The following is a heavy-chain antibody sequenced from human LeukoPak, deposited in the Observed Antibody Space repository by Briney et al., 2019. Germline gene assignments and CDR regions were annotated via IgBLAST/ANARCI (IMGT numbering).Heavy chain of an antibody. Sequence: SETLSLTCTGSGGSISSYYWSWIRQPPGKGLEWIGYIYYSGSTNYNPSLKSRVTISVDTSKNQFSLKLSSVTAADTAVYYCARDLGFWSGYSYYFDYWGQGTLVTVSS. CDR3: ARDLGFWSGYSYYFDY. CDR2: IYYSGST. D-gene: IGHD3-3*01. CDR1: GGSISSYY. J-gene: IGHJ4*02. V-gene: IGHV4-59*01.